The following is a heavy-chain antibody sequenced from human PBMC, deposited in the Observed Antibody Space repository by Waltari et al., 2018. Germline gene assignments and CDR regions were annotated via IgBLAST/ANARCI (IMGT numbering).Heavy chain of an antibody. V-gene: IGHV3-23*01. CDR1: GFTFSSYA. CDR3: AKDKAAIVYWFDP. Sequence: EVQLLESGGGLVQPGGSLRLSCAAYGFTFSSYAMSWVGQAPGKGLERVSAMSGVCEVKYYADSVKGRFTMSRDNSNNRLYLQMNSLRAEETAIYYCAKDKAAIVYWFDPWGQGTLVTVSS. J-gene: IGHJ5*02. CDR2: MSGVCEVK. D-gene: IGHD2-2*01.